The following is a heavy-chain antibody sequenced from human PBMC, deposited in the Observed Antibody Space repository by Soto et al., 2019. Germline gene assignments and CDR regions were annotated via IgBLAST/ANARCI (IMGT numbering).Heavy chain of an antibody. D-gene: IGHD1-26*01. V-gene: IGHV5-51*01. CDR2: MYPGESDT. J-gene: IGHJ6*02. CDR1: GYTFTSHW. Sequence: GESLKISCKGSGYTFTSHWIAWVRQMPGKGLEWMGIMYPGESDTRYSPSFQGQVTISADKSISTAYLQWSSLKASDTAMYYCARIYSGTYRLGAWGQGTTVTAP. CDR3: ARIYSGTYRLGA.